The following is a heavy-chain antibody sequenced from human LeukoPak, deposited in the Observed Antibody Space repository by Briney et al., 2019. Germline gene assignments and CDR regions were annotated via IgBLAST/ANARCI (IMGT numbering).Heavy chain of an antibody. CDR2: ISYDGSNK. CDR3: ASNGRGYYDFWSGYSGWFDP. J-gene: IGHJ5*02. D-gene: IGHD3-3*01. V-gene: IGHV3-30*03. Sequence: GGSLRLSCAASGFTFSSYGMHWVRQAPGKGLEWVAVISYDGSNKYYADSVKGRFTISRDNSKNTLYLQMNSLRAEDTAVYYCASNGRGYYDFWSGYSGWFDPWGQGTLVTVSS. CDR1: GFTFSSYG.